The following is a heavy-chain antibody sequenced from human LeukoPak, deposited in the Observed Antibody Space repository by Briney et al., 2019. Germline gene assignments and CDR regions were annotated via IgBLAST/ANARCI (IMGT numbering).Heavy chain of an antibody. CDR2: INHSGST. CDR1: GGSFSGYY. D-gene: IGHD1-26*01. Sequence: NASETLSLTCAVYGGSFSGYYWSWIRQPPGKGLEWIGEINHSGSTNYNPSLKSRVTMSVDTSKNQFSLKLSSVTAADTAVYYCARSPKAATYFDYWGQETLVTVSS. J-gene: IGHJ4*02. V-gene: IGHV4-34*01. CDR3: ARSPKAATYFDY.